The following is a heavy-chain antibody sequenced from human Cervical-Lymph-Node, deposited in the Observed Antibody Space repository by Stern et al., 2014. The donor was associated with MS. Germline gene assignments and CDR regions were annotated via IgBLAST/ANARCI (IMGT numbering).Heavy chain of an antibody. CDR3: AHNGEMATIGSYYYYGMDV. J-gene: IGHJ6*02. CDR1: GFSLSTSGVG. D-gene: IGHD5-24*01. V-gene: IGHV2-5*02. Sequence: QVTLRESGPTLVKPTQTLTLTCTFSGFSLSTSGVGVGWIRQPPGKALEWLALIYWVDDKRYSPSLKSRLTITKDTSKNQVVLTMTNMDPVDTATYYCAHNGEMATIGSYYYYGMDVWGQGTTVTVSS. CDR2: IYWVDDK.